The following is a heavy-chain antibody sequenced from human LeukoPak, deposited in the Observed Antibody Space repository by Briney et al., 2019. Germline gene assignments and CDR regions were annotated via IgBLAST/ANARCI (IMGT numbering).Heavy chain of an antibody. Sequence: PGGSLRLSCAASGFTFSTYWMNWVRQAPGKGLEWVSSISSSSSYIYYADSVKGRFTISRDNAKNSLYLQMNSLRAEDTAVYYCARDYSALSAAGDYYMDVWGKGTTVTVSS. V-gene: IGHV3-21*01. D-gene: IGHD1-26*01. CDR2: ISSSSSYI. CDR1: GFTFSTYW. CDR3: ARDYSALSAAGDYYMDV. J-gene: IGHJ6*03.